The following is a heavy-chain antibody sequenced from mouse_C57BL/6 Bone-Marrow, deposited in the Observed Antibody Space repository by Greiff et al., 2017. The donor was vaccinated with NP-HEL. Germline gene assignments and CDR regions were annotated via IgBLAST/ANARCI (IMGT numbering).Heavy chain of an antibody. V-gene: IGHV5-16*01. CDR2: INYDGSST. CDR1: GFTFSDYY. CDR3: AREGGLRRHTYAMDY. J-gene: IGHJ4*01. D-gene: IGHD2-4*01. Sequence: EVQLVESEGGLVQPGSSMKLSCTASGFTFSDYYMAWVRQVPEKGLEWVANINYDGSSTYYLDSLKSRFIISSDNAKNILYLQMSSLKSEDTATYYCAREGGLRRHTYAMDYWGQGTSVTVSS.